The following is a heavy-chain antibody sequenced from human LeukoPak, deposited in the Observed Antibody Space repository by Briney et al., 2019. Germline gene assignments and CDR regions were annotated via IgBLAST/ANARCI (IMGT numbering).Heavy chain of an antibody. V-gene: IGHV4-59*11. CDR1: GGSISSHY. D-gene: IGHD6-13*01. Sequence: SETLSLTCTVSGGSISSHYWSWIRQSPGKGLEWIGYIYYSGSTNYNPSLKSRVIISVDPSKNLFSLRLSSVTAADTAVYYCASLYSSTWQRVDYWGHGTLVTVSS. CDR3: ASLYSSTWQRVDY. J-gene: IGHJ4*01. CDR2: IYYSGST.